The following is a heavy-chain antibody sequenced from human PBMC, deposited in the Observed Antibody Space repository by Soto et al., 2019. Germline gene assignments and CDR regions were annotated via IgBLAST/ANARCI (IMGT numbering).Heavy chain of an antibody. V-gene: IGHV4-31*03. D-gene: IGHD3-22*01. CDR2: IYYSGST. CDR1: GGSISSGGYY. J-gene: IGHJ4*02. Sequence: SETLSLTCTVSGGSISSGGYYWSWIRQHPGKGLEWIGYIYYSGSTYYNPSLKSRVTISVDTSKNQFSLKLSSVTAADTAVYYCARARYYDSSGYYYGFDYWGQGTLVTVSS. CDR3: ARARYYDSSGYYYGFDY.